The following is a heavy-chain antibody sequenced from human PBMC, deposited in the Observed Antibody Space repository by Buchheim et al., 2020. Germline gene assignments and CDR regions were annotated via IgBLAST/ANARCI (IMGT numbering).Heavy chain of an antibody. CDR1: GFTFSSYA. CDR2: ISYDGSNK. J-gene: IGHJ4*02. Sequence: QVQLVESGGGVVQPGRSLRLSCAASGFTFSSYAMHWVRQAPGKGLEWVAVISYDGSNKYYADSVKGRFTISRDNSKNTLYLQMNSLRAEDTAVYYCARDVRQVYAASYFDYWGQGTL. CDR3: ARDVRQVYAASYFDY. V-gene: IGHV3-30-3*01. D-gene: IGHD2/OR15-2a*01.